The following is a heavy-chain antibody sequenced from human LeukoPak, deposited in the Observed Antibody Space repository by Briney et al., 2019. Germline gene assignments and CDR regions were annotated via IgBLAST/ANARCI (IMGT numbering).Heavy chain of an antibody. CDR1: GYTFTNYD. CDR3: ATDHRQSSSSSYYYYMDV. Sequence: ASVKVSCKASGYTFTNYDISWVRQAPGQGLEWMGWISPYNGNTNYAQKFQGRVTMTTHTSTSTAYIELRSLRSDDTAVYYCATDHRQSSSSSYYYYMDVWGTGTTVTVSS. J-gene: IGHJ6*03. D-gene: IGHD6-6*01. V-gene: IGHV1-18*01. CDR2: ISPYNGNT.